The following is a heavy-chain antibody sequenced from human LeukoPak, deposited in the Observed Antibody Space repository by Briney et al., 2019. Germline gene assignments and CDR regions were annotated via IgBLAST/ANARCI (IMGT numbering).Heavy chain of an antibody. CDR1: GGSIVSHY. V-gene: IGHV4-4*07. J-gene: IGHJ2*01. CDR2: FYASGTT. Sequence: SETLSLTCTVSGGSIVSHYRKWIRQPAGRGLEWIGRFYASGTTNTSPSLKSRVTMSVDTSKNQFSLKLSSVTAADTAVYYCARGSSGYYFLRLVWYFDLWGRGTLVTVSS. D-gene: IGHD3-22*01. CDR3: ARGSSGYYFLRLVWYFDL.